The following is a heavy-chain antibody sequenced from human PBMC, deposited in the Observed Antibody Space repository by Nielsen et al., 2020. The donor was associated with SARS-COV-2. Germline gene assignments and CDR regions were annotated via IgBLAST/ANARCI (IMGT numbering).Heavy chain of an antibody. CDR1: GYKFSNYY. D-gene: IGHD3-3*01. CDR2: INPGGGAT. J-gene: IGHJ4*01. Sequence: ASVKVSCKASGYKFSNYYMYWVRQAPGQGLEWLGMINPGGGATYYPRKFQGRVTMTMDTSTTTVHMELSSLRSDDTAVYFCARGSFSRDIWSGTSLDYWGQGTLVTVSS. CDR3: ARGSFSRDIWSGTSLDY. V-gene: IGHV1-46*01.